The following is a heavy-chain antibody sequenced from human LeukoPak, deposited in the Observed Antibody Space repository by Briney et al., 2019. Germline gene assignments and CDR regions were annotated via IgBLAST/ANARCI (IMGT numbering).Heavy chain of an antibody. CDR2: IKEDGSKK. Sequence: GESLRLSCAASGFTFSRYWMTWVRQAPGKGLEWVANIKEDGSKKNYVDSVKGRLAISRDNARNSLFLQMNALRAEDTAMYYCVRANPTTPIYYFDFWGRGTLATVSS. D-gene: IGHD4-17*01. V-gene: IGHV3-7*01. CDR1: GFTFSRYW. CDR3: VRANPTTPIYYFDF. J-gene: IGHJ4*02.